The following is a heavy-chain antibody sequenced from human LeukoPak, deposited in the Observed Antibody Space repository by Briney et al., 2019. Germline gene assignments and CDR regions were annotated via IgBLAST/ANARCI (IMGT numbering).Heavy chain of an antibody. CDR3: ARHAGSGWYCLDY. Sequence: SETLSLTCTVSGGSISSYYWSWIRQPPGKGLEWIGYIYSSGSTNYNPSLKSRVTISVDTSKNQFSLKLSSVTAADTAMYYCARHAGSGWYCLDYWGQGALVTVSS. J-gene: IGHJ4*02. V-gene: IGHV4-59*08. CDR1: GGSISSYY. D-gene: IGHD6-19*01. CDR2: IYSSGST.